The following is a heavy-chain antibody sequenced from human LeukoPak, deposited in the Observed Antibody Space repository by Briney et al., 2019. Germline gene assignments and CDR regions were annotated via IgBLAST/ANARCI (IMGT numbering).Heavy chain of an antibody. D-gene: IGHD6-19*01. CDR2: INPSGGST. CDR3: ARDQEGSSGWYAYYYYGMDV. CDR1: GYTFTSYY. Sequence: GASVKVSCKASGYTFTSYYMHWVRQAPGQGLEWMGIINPSGGSTSYAQKFQGRVTMTRDTSTSTVYMELSSLRSEDTAVYYCARDQEGSSGWYAYYYYGMDVWGQGATVTVSS. V-gene: IGHV1-46*01. J-gene: IGHJ6*02.